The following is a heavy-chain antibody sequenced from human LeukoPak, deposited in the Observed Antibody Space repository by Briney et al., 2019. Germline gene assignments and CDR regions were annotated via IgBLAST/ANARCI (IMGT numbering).Heavy chain of an antibody. D-gene: IGHD3-16*01. CDR1: GGSISSGSYY. CDR3: ARETSQKGAHYMDV. Sequence: SETLSLICTVSGGSISSGSYYWSWIRQPAGKGLEWIGRIYTSGSTNYNPSLKSRVTISVDTSKNQFSLKLSSVTAADTAVYYCARETSQKGAHYMDVWGKGTTVTVSS. CDR2: IYTSGST. J-gene: IGHJ6*03. V-gene: IGHV4-61*02.